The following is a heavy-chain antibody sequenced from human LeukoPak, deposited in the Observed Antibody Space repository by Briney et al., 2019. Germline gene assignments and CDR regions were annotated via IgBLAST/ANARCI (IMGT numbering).Heavy chain of an antibody. Sequence: ASVKVSCKASGYTFTGYYMHWVRQAPGQGLEWMGWINPNSGGTNYAQKFQGRVTMTRDTSISTAYMELSRLRSDDTAVYYCARDLAPQYYYDSSGYYGYWGQGTLVTVSS. D-gene: IGHD3-22*01. J-gene: IGHJ4*02. V-gene: IGHV1-2*02. CDR2: INPNSGGT. CDR1: GYTFTGYY. CDR3: ARDLAPQYYYDSSGYYGY.